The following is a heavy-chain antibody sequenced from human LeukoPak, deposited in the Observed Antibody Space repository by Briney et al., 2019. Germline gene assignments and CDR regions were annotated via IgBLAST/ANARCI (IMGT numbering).Heavy chain of an antibody. CDR3: ARDAWRRAYNYGMDV. V-gene: IGHV3-9*01. J-gene: IGHJ6*02. CDR1: GFTFDDYA. CDR2: ISWSSENI. D-gene: IGHD5-12*01. Sequence: GRALRVSRAASGFTFDDYAIYWVRQAPGKGLGWVAGISWSSENIGYADSVKGRFTSSRDNAESSKHLQMNSLRIEDTALYFCARDAWRRAYNYGMDVWGQGTTVAVSS.